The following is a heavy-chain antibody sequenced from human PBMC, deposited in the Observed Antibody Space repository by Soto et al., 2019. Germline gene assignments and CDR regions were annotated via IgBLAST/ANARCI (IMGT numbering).Heavy chain of an antibody. Sequence: PGESLKISCKGSGYSFTSYWIGWVRQMPGKGLEWMGIIYPGDSDTRYSPSFQGQVTISADKSISTAYLQWSSLKASDTAMYYCARPLRYFDWSDAFDIWGQGTMVTVSS. CDR1: GYSFTSYW. V-gene: IGHV5-51*01. CDR2: IYPGDSDT. CDR3: ARPLRYFDWSDAFDI. J-gene: IGHJ3*02. D-gene: IGHD3-9*01.